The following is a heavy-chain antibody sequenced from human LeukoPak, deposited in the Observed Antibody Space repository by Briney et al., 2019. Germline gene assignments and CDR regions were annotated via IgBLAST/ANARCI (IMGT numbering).Heavy chain of an antibody. D-gene: IGHD3-16*02. CDR1: GYTFTSYG. V-gene: IGHV1-18*01. CDR2: ISAYNGNT. J-gene: IGHJ4*02. CDR3: ARDRKRLGELSSPNDY. Sequence: GASVKVSCKASGYTFTSYGISWVRQAPGQGLEWMGWISAYNGNTNYAPKLQGRVTMTTDTSTSTAYMELRSLRSDDTAVYYCARDRKRLGELSSPNDYWGQGTLVTVSS.